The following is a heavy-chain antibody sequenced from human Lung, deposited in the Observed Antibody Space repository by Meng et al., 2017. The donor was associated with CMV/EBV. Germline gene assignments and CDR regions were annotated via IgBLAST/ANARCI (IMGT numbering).Heavy chain of an antibody. V-gene: IGHV4-59*01. Sequence: SLXCTVSGGSISTYYWNWLRQLPGKGLEWIGYISNSGSTDYNPSFKSRVTISVDTSKNQFSLKLTSVTAADTAVYYCARFEMDDEGYYGMDVWGQGXTVTVSS. CDR1: GGSISTYY. J-gene: IGHJ6*02. CDR2: ISNSGST. D-gene: IGHD5-24*01. CDR3: ARFEMDDEGYYGMDV.